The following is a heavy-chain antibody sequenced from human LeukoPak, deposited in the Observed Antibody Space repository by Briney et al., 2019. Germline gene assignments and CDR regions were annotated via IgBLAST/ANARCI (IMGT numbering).Heavy chain of an antibody. J-gene: IGHJ4*02. CDR1: GFTFSSYA. Sequence: PGGSLRLSCAASGFTFSSYAMSWVRQAPGKGLEGVSAISGSGGSTYYADSVKGRFTISRDNSKNTLYLQMNSLRAEDTAVYYCAKQYYYDSSGSDFDYWGQGTLVTVSS. V-gene: IGHV3-23*01. D-gene: IGHD3-22*01. CDR3: AKQYYYDSSGSDFDY. CDR2: ISGSGGST.